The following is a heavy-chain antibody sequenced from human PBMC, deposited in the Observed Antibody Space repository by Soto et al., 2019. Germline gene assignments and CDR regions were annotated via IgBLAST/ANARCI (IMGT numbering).Heavy chain of an antibody. J-gene: IGHJ4*02. V-gene: IGHV3-33*01. D-gene: IGHD2-15*01. CDR1: GFTFSSYG. CDR3: ASDPRRVVVVVADTLDYFDY. Sequence: QVQLVESGGGVVQPGRSLRLSCAASGFTFSSYGMHWVRQAPGKGLEWVADIWYDGSNKYYADSVKGRFTISRDNSKNTLYLQMNSLRAEDTAVYYCASDPRRVVVVVADTLDYFDYLGQGTMVTVS. CDR2: IWYDGSNK.